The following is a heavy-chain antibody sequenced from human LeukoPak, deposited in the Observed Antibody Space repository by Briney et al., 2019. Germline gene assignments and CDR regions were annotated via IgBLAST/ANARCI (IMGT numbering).Heavy chain of an antibody. CDR3: AREGYYDFWSGPAVYMDV. Sequence: SETLSLTCTVSGGSISSYYWSWIRQPPGKGLEWIGYIYYSGSTNYNPSLKSRVTISVDTSKNQFSLKLSSVTAADTAVYYCAREGYYDFWSGPAVYMDVWGKGTTVTVSS. D-gene: IGHD3-3*01. CDR2: IYYSGST. V-gene: IGHV4-59*01. CDR1: GGSISSYY. J-gene: IGHJ6*03.